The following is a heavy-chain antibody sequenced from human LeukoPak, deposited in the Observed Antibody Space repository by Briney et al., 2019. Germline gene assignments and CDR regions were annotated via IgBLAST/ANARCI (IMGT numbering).Heavy chain of an antibody. D-gene: IGHD3-22*01. J-gene: IGHJ3*02. V-gene: IGHV4-34*01. CDR1: GGSFSGYY. Sequence: SETLSLTCAVYGGSFSGYYWSWIRQPPGKGLEWIGEINHSGSTNYNPSLKSRVTISVDTSKNQFSLKLSSVTAADTAVYYCARVWLYYHDSSGYWAFDIWSQGTMVTVSS. CDR3: ARVWLYYHDSSGYWAFDI. CDR2: INHSGST.